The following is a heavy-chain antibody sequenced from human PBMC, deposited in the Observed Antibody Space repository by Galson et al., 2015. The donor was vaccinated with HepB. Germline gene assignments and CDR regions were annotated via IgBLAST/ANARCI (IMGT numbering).Heavy chain of an antibody. CDR2: INSDGSST. D-gene: IGHD6-19*01. CDR1: GFTFSSYW. Sequence: LRLSCAASGFTFSSYWMHWVRQAPGKGLVWVSRINSDGSSTSYADSVKGRFTISRDNAKNTLYLQMNSLRAEDTAVYYCARSLYSSGWYVTDDYYYGMDVWGQGTTVTVSS. V-gene: IGHV3-74*01. J-gene: IGHJ6*02. CDR3: ARSLYSSGWYVTDDYYYGMDV.